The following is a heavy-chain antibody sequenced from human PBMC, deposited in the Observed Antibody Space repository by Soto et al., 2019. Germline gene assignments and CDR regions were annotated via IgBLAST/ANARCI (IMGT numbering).Heavy chain of an antibody. CDR2: ISGSGGSA. D-gene: IGHD3-10*01. V-gene: IGHV3-23*01. J-gene: IGHJ3*02. CDR3: AIQSGRYYDI. CDR1: GFAFSSYA. Sequence: GGSLRLSCAASGFAFSSYAMSWVRQAPGKGLEWVSAISGSGGSAYYADSVKGRFTISRDNSKNTLYLQMNSLRAEDTAVYYCAIQSGRYYDIWGQGTMVTVSS.